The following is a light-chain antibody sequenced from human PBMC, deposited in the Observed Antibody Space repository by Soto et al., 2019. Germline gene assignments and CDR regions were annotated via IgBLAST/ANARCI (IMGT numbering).Light chain of an antibody. Sequence: DIQMTQSPSTLSASVGDRVTITCRASQSVSNWLAWYQQKPGKAPKLLIYKASTLETGVPSRFSGSGSGTEFTLTISSLQPDDFVTYYCQQYNSYSTFGQGTKVEVK. CDR2: KAS. CDR3: QQYNSYST. J-gene: IGKJ1*01. V-gene: IGKV1-5*03. CDR1: QSVSNW.